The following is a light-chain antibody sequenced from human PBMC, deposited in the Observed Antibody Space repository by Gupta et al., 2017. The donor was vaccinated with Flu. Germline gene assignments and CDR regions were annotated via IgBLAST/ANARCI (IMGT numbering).Light chain of an antibody. CDR3: QQYNSYSEGT. Sequence: STLSASVGDRSSITCRASQSISGWLAWYQQKPGKAPKLLIYKASSLESGVPSRFSGSGSGTEFTLTISSRQPDDFATYYCQQYNSYSEGTFGQGTKLEIK. J-gene: IGKJ2*02. CDR2: KAS. V-gene: IGKV1-5*03. CDR1: QSISGW.